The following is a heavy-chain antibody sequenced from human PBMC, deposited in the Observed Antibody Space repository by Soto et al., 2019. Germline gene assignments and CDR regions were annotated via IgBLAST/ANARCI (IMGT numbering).Heavy chain of an antibody. CDR1: GYSFTSDW. D-gene: IGHD6-13*01. J-gene: IGHJ3*02. CDR3: ARLQYSSPDAFDI. V-gene: IGHV5-51*01. CDR2: IYPGDSDT. Sequence: PGESLKISCKGSGYSFTSDWIGGVRQMPGKGLEWMGIIYPGDSDTRYSPSFQGQVTISADKSISTAYLQWSSLKASDTAMYYCARLQYSSPDAFDIWGQGTMVTVSS.